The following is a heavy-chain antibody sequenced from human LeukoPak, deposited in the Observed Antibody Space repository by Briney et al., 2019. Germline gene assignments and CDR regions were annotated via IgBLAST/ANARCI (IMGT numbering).Heavy chain of an antibody. V-gene: IGHV4-59*01. D-gene: IGHD6-19*01. CDR2: IYYSGST. CDR1: GGSISSYY. J-gene: IGHJ5*02. CDR3: ARVYSSGWWGFDP. Sequence: SETLSLTCTVSGGSISSYYWSWIRQPPGKGLEWIGYIYYSGSTNYNPSLKSRVTISVDTSKNQFSLKLSSVTAADTAVYYCARVYSSGWWGFDPWGQGTLVTVSS.